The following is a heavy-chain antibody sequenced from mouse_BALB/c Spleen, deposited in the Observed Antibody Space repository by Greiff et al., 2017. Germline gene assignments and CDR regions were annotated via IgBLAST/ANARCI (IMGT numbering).Heavy chain of an antibody. Sequence: QVQLKQPGAELVKPGASVKLSCKASGYTFTSYWMHWVKQRPGQGIEWIGEINPSNGRTNYNEKFKSKATLTVDKSSSTAYMQLSSLTSEDSAVYYCARAFITTVVGGWYFDVWGAGTTVTVSS. V-gene: IGHV1S81*02. D-gene: IGHD1-1*01. CDR2: INPSNGRT. CDR1: GYTFTSYW. J-gene: IGHJ1*01. CDR3: ARAFITTVVGGWYFDV.